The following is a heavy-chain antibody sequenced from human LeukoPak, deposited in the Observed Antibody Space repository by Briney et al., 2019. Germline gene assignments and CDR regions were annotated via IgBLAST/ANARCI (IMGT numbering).Heavy chain of an antibody. CDR2: IKADGRDT. V-gene: IGHV3-74*01. CDR1: GFTCSVYW. J-gene: IGHJ4*01. Sequence: GGSLRLCCVASGFTCSVYWRHWGRQAPGKGVGWVSRIKADGRDTNYADCVGGPFTKSTDNSKHTLYPQINTLRADDTAVYYCVRHGHNCNLDYRGPRTPVTVSS. D-gene: IGHD1-20*01. CDR3: VRHGHNCNLDY.